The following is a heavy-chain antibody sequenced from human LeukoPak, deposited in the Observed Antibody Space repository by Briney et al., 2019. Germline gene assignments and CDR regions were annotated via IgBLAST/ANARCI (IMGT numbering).Heavy chain of an antibody. CDR2: ISGSSGST. V-gene: IGHV3-23*01. J-gene: IGHJ4*02. D-gene: IGHD2-21*02. Sequence: PGGSLRLSCEASGFTFNTYAMSWVRQAPGKGLEWVSVISGSSGSTYYADSVKGRFTMSRDNSKNTLFLQMNSLRAEDTAVYYCAKALLSDPRSLDYFDYWGQGTLVTVSS. CDR1: GFTFNTYA. CDR3: AKALLSDPRSLDYFDY.